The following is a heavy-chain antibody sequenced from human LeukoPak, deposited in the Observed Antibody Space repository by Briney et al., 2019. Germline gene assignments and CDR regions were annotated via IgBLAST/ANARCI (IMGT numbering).Heavy chain of an antibody. CDR2: VHLSGAT. D-gene: IGHD1-26*01. CDR1: GGSITTTNW. Sequence: SGTLSLTCAVSGGSITTTNWWSWVRPPPGKGLEWIGEVHLSGATNYNPSLESRVSMSIDKSKNHLSLEVTSVSAADTAIYYCTRESGAFAPFGFWGQGTLLTVSS. J-gene: IGHJ4*02. V-gene: IGHV4-4*02. CDR3: TRESGAFAPFGF.